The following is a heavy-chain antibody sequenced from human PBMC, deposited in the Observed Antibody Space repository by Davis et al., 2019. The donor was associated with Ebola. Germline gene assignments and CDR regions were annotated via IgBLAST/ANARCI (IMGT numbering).Heavy chain of an antibody. Sequence: GESLKISYAASGFTFSGSAMHWVRQASGKGLEWVGRIRSKANSYATAYAASVKGRFTISRDDSKNTAYLQMNSLKTEDTAVYYCTSTLGALDYWGQGTLVTVSS. CDR3: TSTLGALDY. CDR2: IRSKANSYAT. V-gene: IGHV3-73*01. CDR1: GFTFSGSA. D-gene: IGHD1-26*01. J-gene: IGHJ4*02.